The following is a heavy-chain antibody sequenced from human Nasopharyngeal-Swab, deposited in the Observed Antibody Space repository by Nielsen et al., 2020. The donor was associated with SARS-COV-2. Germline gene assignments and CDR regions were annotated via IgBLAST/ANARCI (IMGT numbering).Heavy chain of an antibody. CDR2: INTGNGNT. J-gene: IGHJ6*02. D-gene: IGHD2/OR15-2a*01. V-gene: IGHV1-3*04. Sequence: WVRQAPGQRLEWMGWINTGNGNTKYSQRFQARVTITGDTSANTAYMELSSLRSEDTAVYYCARRLLSSTYYYYYALDVWGQGTTVTVSS. CDR3: ARRLLSSTYYYYYALDV.